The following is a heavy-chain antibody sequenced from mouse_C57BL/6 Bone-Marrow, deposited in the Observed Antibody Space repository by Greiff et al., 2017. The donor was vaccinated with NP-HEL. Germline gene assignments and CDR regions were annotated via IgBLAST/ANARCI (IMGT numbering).Heavy chain of an antibody. CDR2: ISYDGSN. CDR3: APDYYGSSPYWYFDV. V-gene: IGHV3-6*01. Sequence: EVQLQESGPGLVKPSQSLSLTCSVTGYSITSGYYWNWIRQFPGNKLEWMGYISYDGSNNYNPSLKNRISITRDTSKNQFFLKLNSVTTEDTATYYCAPDYYGSSPYWYFDVWGTGTTVTVSS. J-gene: IGHJ1*03. D-gene: IGHD1-1*01. CDR1: GYSITSGYY.